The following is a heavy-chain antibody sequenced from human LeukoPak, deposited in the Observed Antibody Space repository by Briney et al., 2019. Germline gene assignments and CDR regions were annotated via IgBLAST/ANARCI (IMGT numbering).Heavy chain of an antibody. V-gene: IGHV4-59*12. J-gene: IGHJ5*02. CDR2: IYYSGST. Sequence: SETLSLTCTVSGGSISSYYWSWIRQPPGKGLEWIGYIYYSGSTNYNPSLKSRVTISVDTSKNQFSLKLSSVTAADTAVYYCARGLGCSSTSCSSLDPWGQGTLVTVSS. CDR1: GGSISSYY. D-gene: IGHD2-2*01. CDR3: ARGLGCSSTSCSSLDP.